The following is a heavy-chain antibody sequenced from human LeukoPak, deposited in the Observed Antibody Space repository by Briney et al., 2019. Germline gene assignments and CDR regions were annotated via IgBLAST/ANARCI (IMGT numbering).Heavy chain of an antibody. V-gene: IGHV3-23*01. Sequence: GRSLRLSCAAFGFTFTAYAMSWVRQAPGQGLEWLSGLTIAGDSTYYASSVKGRCTITRDNSRNTLYLQLNSLRAEDTAVYFCVKSSCRPTSCASDHWGQGTLVTVSS. D-gene: IGHD2-2*01. J-gene: IGHJ4*02. CDR2: LTIAGDST. CDR1: GFTFTAYA. CDR3: VKSSCRPTSCASDH.